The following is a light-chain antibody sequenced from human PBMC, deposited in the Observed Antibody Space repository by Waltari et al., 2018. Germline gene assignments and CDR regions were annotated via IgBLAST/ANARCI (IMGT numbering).Light chain of an antibody. CDR3: QQYGSSPGYT. Sequence: VLTQSPGTLSLSPGERATLSCRASQSVSSNYLAWYQQKPGRAPRLLIYGASTRATGIPDRFSGSGSATDVTLTISRLEPEDFAVYYCQQYGSSPGYTFGQGTKLEIK. CDR1: QSVSSNY. J-gene: IGKJ2*01. V-gene: IGKV3-20*01. CDR2: GAS.